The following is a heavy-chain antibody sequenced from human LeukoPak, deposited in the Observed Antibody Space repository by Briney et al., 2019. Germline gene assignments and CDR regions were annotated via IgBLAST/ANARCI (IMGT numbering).Heavy chain of an antibody. CDR1: GGSISSYY. V-gene: IGHV4-59*08. CDR3: ARHASLILHPPVRGDTYYFDY. J-gene: IGHJ4*02. D-gene: IGHD3-10*01. Sequence: PSETLSLTCTVSGGSISSYYWSWIRQPPGKGLEWVGYIYYSGSTNYNPSLKSRVTIPVDTSKNHFSLKLSSVTAADTAVYYCARHASLILHPPVRGDTYYFDYWGQGTLVTVSS. CDR2: IYYSGST.